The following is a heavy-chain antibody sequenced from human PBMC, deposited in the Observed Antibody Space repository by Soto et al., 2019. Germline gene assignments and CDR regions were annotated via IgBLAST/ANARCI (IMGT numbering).Heavy chain of an antibody. Sequence: ASVKVSCKASGGTFSSYTISWVRQAPGQGLEWMGRIIPILGIANYAQKFQGRVTITADKSTSTAYMELSSLRSEDTAVYYCARGFGEAPPDFDYWGQGTLVTVSS. J-gene: IGHJ4*02. D-gene: IGHD3-16*01. CDR3: ARGFGEAPPDFDY. V-gene: IGHV1-69*02. CDR1: GGTFSSYT. CDR2: IIPILGIA.